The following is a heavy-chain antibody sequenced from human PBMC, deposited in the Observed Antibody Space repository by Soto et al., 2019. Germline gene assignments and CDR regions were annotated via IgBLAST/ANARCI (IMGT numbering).Heavy chain of an antibody. CDR2: IWYDGSNK. D-gene: IGHD6-13*01. Sequence: GGSLRLSCAASGFTFSSYGMHWVRQAPGKGLEWVAVIWYDGSNKYYADSVKGRFTISRDNSKNTLYLQMNSLRAEDTAVYYCARDMIAAAEVHNYFDYWGQGTLVTVFS. V-gene: IGHV3-33*01. CDR1: GFTFSSYG. CDR3: ARDMIAAAEVHNYFDY. J-gene: IGHJ4*02.